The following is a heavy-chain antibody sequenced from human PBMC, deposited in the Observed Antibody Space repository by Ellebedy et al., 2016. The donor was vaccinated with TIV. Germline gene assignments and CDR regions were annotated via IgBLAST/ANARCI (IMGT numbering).Heavy chain of an antibody. Sequence: GESLKISCAASGFTFSTYWMNWVRQAPGKGLEWVSSISGRSRDIHYGDSVKGRFTISRDNAKNSLYLQMNNLRVEDTAVYYCVRGFAGDVWGQGTTVTVSS. CDR2: ISGRSRDI. CDR3: VRGFAGDV. J-gene: IGHJ6*01. V-gene: IGHV3-21*01. CDR1: GFTFSTYW.